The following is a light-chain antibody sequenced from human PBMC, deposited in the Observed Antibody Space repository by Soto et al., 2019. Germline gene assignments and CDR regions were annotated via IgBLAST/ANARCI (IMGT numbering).Light chain of an antibody. V-gene: IGKV1-39*01. Sequence: DIQMTQSPSSLSASVGDRVTITCRASESINRHLNWYQQQPGRAPKLLIYAASSLQNGVPSRFRGGGSGTDFTLIITTLQPEDFATYYCQQSYTALSINFGQGTRLEIK. CDR1: ESINRH. J-gene: IGKJ5*01. CDR2: AAS. CDR3: QQSYTALSIN.